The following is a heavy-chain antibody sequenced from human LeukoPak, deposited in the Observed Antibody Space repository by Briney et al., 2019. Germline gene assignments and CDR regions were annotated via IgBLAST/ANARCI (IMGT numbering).Heavy chain of an antibody. Sequence: ASLKVSCKASGYTFTGYYMHWVRQAPGQGLEWMGWFNPDSGGTNYAQKFQGRVTMTRDTSTSTVYMELSSLRSEDTAVYYCARGEDGFDPWGQGTLVTVSS. CDR2: FNPDSGGT. J-gene: IGHJ5*02. V-gene: IGHV1-2*02. D-gene: IGHD5-24*01. CDR3: ARGEDGFDP. CDR1: GYTFTGYY.